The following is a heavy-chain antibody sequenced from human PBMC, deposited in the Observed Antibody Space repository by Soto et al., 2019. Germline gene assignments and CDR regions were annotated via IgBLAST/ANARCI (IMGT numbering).Heavy chain of an antibody. CDR1: GGTFSIYA. J-gene: IGHJ6*02. CDR3: ARDCSGSPCGMDV. D-gene: IGHD1-26*01. V-gene: IGHV1-69*13. Sequence: SVKVSCKASGGTFSIYAISWVRQAPGQGLEWMGGIIPIFGTANYAQKFQGRVTITADESTSTAYMELSSLRSEDTAVYYCARDCSGSPCGMDVWGQGTTVTVSS. CDR2: IIPIFGTA.